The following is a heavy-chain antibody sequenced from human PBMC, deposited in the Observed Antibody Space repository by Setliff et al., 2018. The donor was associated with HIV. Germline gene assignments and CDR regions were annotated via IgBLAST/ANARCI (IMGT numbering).Heavy chain of an antibody. Sequence: SETLSLTCTVSGDSISSSGYWWGWIRQPPGKGLEWIGIGSYSGSTYYNPSLKSRVTISVDTSNTQLFLKVSSVTAADTAVYYCARFRGVHSSSLLDSWGQGTLVTVSS. J-gene: IGHJ4*02. CDR3: ARFRGVHSSSLLDS. D-gene: IGHD6-6*01. CDR2: GSYSGST. CDR1: GDSISSSGYW. V-gene: IGHV4-39*01.